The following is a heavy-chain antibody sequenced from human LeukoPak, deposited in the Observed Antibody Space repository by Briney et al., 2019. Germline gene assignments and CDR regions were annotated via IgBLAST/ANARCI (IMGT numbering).Heavy chain of an antibody. J-gene: IGHJ4*02. CDR1: GGTFSSYA. Sequence: SVKVSCKASGGTFSSYAISWVRQAPGQGLEWMGRIIPILGIANYAQKFQGRVTITADKSTSTAYMELSSLRSEDTAVYYCARDARYGDYEYYFDYWGQGTLVTVSS. CDR2: IIPILGIA. D-gene: IGHD4-17*01. V-gene: IGHV1-69*04. CDR3: ARDARYGDYEYYFDY.